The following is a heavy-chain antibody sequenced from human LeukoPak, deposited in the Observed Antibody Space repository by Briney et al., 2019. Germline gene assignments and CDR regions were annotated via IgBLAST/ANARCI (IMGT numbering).Heavy chain of an antibody. CDR1: GFKFSTYT. Sequence: GGSLRLSCAASGFKFSTYTTNWVRQAPGRGLEWVSSISSVGFHISYADSVRGRFTISRDNAKNSLYLDMHSLRADDTAVYYCARDDFSTKRIDYWGQGTLVTVSS. D-gene: IGHD5/OR15-5a*01. J-gene: IGHJ4*02. V-gene: IGHV3-21*01. CDR2: ISSVGFHI. CDR3: ARDDFSTKRIDY.